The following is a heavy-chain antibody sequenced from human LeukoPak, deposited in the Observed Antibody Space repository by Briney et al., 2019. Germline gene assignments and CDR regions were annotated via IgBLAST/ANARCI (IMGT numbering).Heavy chain of an antibody. V-gene: IGHV3-23*01. CDR2: INADGVDT. J-gene: IGHJ4*02. D-gene: IGHD4-17*01. CDR1: GFAFSSYA. CDR3: AKDFDYGDYL. Sequence: GGSFRLSCAASGFAFSSYAMTWVRQAPGKGLEWVSGINADGVDTNSADSVKGRFTISRDNSKNTLFLQMINLTAADTAIYYCAKDFDYGDYLWGPGTLVTVSS.